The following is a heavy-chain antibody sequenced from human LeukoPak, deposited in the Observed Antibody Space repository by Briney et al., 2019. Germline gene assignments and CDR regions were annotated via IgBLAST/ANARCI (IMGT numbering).Heavy chain of an antibody. J-gene: IGHJ4*02. CDR2: INPNSGGT. CDR3: ARDPPHLCSSTSCFGDY. CDR1: GYTFTGNY. Sequence: ASVKLSCKASGYTFTGNYMRWVQQAPGQGLEWMGWINPNSGGTNYAQKFQGRVTMTRDTSISTAYMELRSLRSDDTAVYYCARDPPHLCSSTSCFGDYWGQGTLVTVSS. V-gene: IGHV1-2*02. D-gene: IGHD2-2*01.